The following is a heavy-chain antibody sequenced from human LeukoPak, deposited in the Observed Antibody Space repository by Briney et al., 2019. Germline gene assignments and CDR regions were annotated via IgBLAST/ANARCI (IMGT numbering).Heavy chain of an antibody. CDR3: ARDSPVWVTVYYYYYMDV. J-gene: IGHJ6*03. V-gene: IGHV3-30*04. CDR2: ISYDGSNK. D-gene: IGHD5-18*01. CDR1: GFTFSTYA. Sequence: GRSLRLSCAASGFTFSTYAMHWVRQAPGKGLEWVAVISYDGSNKFYADSVRGRFTISRDNSKNTLYLQMNSLRAEDTAVYYCARDSPVWVTVYYYYYMDVWGKGTTVTVSS.